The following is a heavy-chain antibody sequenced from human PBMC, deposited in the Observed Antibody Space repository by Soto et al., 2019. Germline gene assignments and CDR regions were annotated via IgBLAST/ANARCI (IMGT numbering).Heavy chain of an antibody. Sequence: ASVKVSCKASGYTFTSYGISWVRQAPGQGLEWMGWISAYNGNTNYAQKLQGRVTMTTDTSTSTAYMELRSLRSDDTAVYYCALAGLWFGELPYNWFDPWGQGTLVTVSS. V-gene: IGHV1-18*01. J-gene: IGHJ5*02. CDR1: GYTFTSYG. CDR2: ISAYNGNT. D-gene: IGHD3-10*01. CDR3: ALAGLWFGELPYNWFDP.